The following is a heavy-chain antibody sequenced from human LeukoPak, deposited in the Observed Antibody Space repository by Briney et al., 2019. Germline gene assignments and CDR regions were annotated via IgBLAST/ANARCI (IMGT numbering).Heavy chain of an antibody. J-gene: IGHJ4*02. CDR1: GFTFSSYA. Sequence: GGSLRLSCAASGFTFSSYAMSWVRQAPGKGLEWVSAISGSGGSTYYADSVKGRFTISRDNSKNTLYLQMNSLRAEDTAVYYCARQYYDFWSGPTQQNYFDYWGQGTLVTVSS. D-gene: IGHD3-3*01. V-gene: IGHV3-23*01. CDR2: ISGSGGST. CDR3: ARQYYDFWSGPTQQNYFDY.